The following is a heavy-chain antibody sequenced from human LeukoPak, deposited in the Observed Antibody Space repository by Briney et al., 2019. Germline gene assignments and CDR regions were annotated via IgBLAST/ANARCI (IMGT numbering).Heavy chain of an antibody. J-gene: IGHJ4*02. Sequence: PGGSLRLSCAASGFTFSNAWMSWVRQAPGKGLEWVGRIKSKTDGGTTDYAAPVKGRFTISRDDSKNTLYLQMNSLRAEDTAVYYCAKDLQGGYSGYDYPEYYFDYWGQGTLVTVSS. CDR2: IKSKTDGGTT. CDR3: AKDLQGGYSGYDYPEYYFDY. CDR1: GFTFSNAW. V-gene: IGHV3-15*01. D-gene: IGHD5-12*01.